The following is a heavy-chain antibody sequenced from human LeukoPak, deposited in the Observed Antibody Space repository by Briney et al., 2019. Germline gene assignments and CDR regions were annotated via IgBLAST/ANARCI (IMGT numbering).Heavy chain of an antibody. V-gene: IGHV4-59*01. Sequence: SETLSLTFTVSGXSISSYYWSWIRQPPGKGLEWIGYIYYSGSTNYNPSLKSRVTISVDTSKNQFSLKLSSVTAADTAVYYCARDVDYGDYVSGFDPWGQGTLVTVSS. CDR3: ARDVDYGDYVSGFDP. J-gene: IGHJ5*02. CDR1: GXSISSYY. CDR2: IYYSGST. D-gene: IGHD4-17*01.